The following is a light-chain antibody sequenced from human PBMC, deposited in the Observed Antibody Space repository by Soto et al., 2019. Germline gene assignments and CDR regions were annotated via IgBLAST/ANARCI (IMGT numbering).Light chain of an antibody. V-gene: IGKV3-20*01. J-gene: IGKJ1*01. CDR3: QQYGSPGT. Sequence: EIVLTQSPGTLSLSPGERATLSCRDSQSVSNNYLAWYQKRPGQAPGXLIYGASNTATGIPDRFSGSGSGTDFTLTISRLEPEDFAVDYCQQYGSPGTFGQGTQVDI. CDR2: GAS. CDR1: QSVSNNY.